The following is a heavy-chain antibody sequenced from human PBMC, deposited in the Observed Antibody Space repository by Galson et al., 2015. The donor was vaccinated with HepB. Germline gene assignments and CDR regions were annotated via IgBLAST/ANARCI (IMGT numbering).Heavy chain of an antibody. V-gene: IGHV3-21*01. CDR1: GFTFSSYS. CDR2: ISSSSSYI. CDR3: ARDRGGEITIFGVVIIEDAFDI. Sequence: SLRLSCAASGFTFSSYSMNWVRQAPGKGLEWVSSISSSSSYIYYADSVKGRFTISRDNAKNSLYLQMNSLRAEDTAVYYCARDRGGEITIFGVVIIEDAFDIWGQGTMVTVSS. J-gene: IGHJ3*02. D-gene: IGHD3-3*01.